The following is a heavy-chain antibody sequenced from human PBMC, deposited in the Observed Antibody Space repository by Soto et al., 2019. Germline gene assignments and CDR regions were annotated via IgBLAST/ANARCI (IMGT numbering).Heavy chain of an antibody. Sequence: PSETLSLTCTVSGGSISSGGYYWSWIRQHPGKGLEWIGYISYSGSTYYNPSPMSRSTISVDTSKNQFSLQLSSVTAADTAVYYCASTIIATSGTFYYWGQGTLVTVSS. V-gene: IGHV4-31*03. J-gene: IGHJ4*02. CDR3: ASTIIATSGTFYY. CDR2: ISYSGST. CDR1: GGSISSGGYY. D-gene: IGHD6-13*01.